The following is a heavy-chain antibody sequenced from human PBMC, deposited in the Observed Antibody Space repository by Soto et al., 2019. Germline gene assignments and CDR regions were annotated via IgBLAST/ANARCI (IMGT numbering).Heavy chain of an antibody. Sequence: SETLSLTCTVSGGSISSSRYYWGWIRQHPGKGLEWIGSVYYSGSTYYNPSLKSRFTISVDTSKNQFSLKLSSVTAADTAVYYCARQTSFWVHPVPSYSYFDLWGRGPLLTVS. D-gene: IGHD4-17*01. CDR2: VYYSGST. J-gene: IGHJ2*01. CDR1: GGSISSSRYY. V-gene: IGHV4-39*01. CDR3: ARQTSFWVHPVPSYSYFDL.